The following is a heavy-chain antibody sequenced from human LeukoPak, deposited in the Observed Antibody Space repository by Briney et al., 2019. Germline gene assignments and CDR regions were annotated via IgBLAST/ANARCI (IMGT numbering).Heavy chain of an antibody. Sequence: GGSLRLFCAASAFTFSSYWMHWVRQAPGKGLVWVSRINSDGSSTSYADSVKGRFTISRDNSKNTLYLQMNSLRAEDTAVYYCAKRRGLELTYYYYMDVWGKGTTVTVSS. CDR1: AFTFSSYW. CDR2: INSDGSST. D-gene: IGHD1-7*01. J-gene: IGHJ6*03. V-gene: IGHV3-74*01. CDR3: AKRRGLELTYYYYMDV.